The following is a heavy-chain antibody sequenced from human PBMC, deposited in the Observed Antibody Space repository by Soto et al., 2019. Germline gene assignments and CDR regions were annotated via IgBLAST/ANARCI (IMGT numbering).Heavy chain of an antibody. CDR1: GFTFSNYA. D-gene: IGHD5-12*01. Sequence: EVQLLESGGGLVQPGGSLRLSCAASGFTFSNYAMSWVRQAPGKGLEWVSTISGTSDTTYYADSVKGRFTISRDNSKNTLFLQMNSLRAEDTAIYYCAKRETDYSGCLHFDFWGQGTLVTVAS. J-gene: IGHJ4*02. CDR2: ISGTSDTT. V-gene: IGHV3-23*01. CDR3: AKRETDYSGCLHFDF.